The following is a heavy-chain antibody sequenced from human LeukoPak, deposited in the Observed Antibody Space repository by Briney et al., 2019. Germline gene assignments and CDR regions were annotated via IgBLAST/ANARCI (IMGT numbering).Heavy chain of an antibody. CDR2: INPNSGGT. Sequence: ASVKVSCKASGYTFTDYYMHWVRQAPGQGLEWMGWINPNSGGTDYVQKFQGRVTMTRDTSISTAYMELSSLRSEDTAVYYCARDKYDILTGYYITYSGWFDPWGQGTLVTVSS. D-gene: IGHD3-9*01. J-gene: IGHJ5*02. CDR3: ARDKYDILTGYYITYSGWFDP. V-gene: IGHV1-2*02. CDR1: GYTFTDYY.